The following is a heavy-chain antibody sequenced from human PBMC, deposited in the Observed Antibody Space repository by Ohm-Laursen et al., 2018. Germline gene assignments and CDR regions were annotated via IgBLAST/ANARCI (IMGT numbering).Heavy chain of an antibody. CDR2: IYSSDNT. CDR1: GFTDRSNY. D-gene: IGHD3-22*01. V-gene: IGHV3-53*01. CDR3: ARGGSRGTMDV. J-gene: IGHJ6*02. Sequence: SLRLSRAAAGFTDRSNYMSWVRQAPGKGLEWVQVIYSSDNTYHADPVKGRFTISRDNSKNTLYLQMNSLRAEGTAVYYCARGGSRGTMDVWGQGTTVIVSS.